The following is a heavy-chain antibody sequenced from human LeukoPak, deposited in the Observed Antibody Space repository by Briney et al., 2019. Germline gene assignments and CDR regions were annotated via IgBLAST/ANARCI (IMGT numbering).Heavy chain of an antibody. CDR3: ARSLGGRRDGYNFHY. V-gene: IGHV4-39*07. D-gene: IGHD5-24*01. J-gene: IGHJ4*02. CDR2: IYYSGST. CDR1: GGSISSSSYY. Sequence: SETLSLTCTVSGGSISSSSYYWGWIRQPPGKGLEWIGSIYYSGSTYYNPSLKSRVTISVDTSKNQFSLKLSSVTAADTAVYYCARSLGGRRDGYNFHYWGPGTLVTVSS.